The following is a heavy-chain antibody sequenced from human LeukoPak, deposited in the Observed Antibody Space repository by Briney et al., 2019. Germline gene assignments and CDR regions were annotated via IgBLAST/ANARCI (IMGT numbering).Heavy chain of an antibody. CDR2: ISSSSSYI. D-gene: IGHD3-10*01. CDR1: GFTFSSYA. CDR3: ARMVREKLAFDI. J-gene: IGHJ3*02. V-gene: IGHV3-21*01. Sequence: GGSLRLSCAASGFTFSSYAMNWVRQAPGKGLEWVSSISSSSSYIYYADSVKGRFTISRDNAKNSLYLQMNSLRAEDMAVYYCARMVREKLAFDIWGQGTMVTVSS.